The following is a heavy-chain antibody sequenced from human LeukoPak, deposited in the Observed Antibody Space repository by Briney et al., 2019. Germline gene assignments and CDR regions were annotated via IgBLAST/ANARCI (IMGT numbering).Heavy chain of an antibody. D-gene: IGHD3-22*01. CDR3: ARSWNSGYHNWFEP. V-gene: IGHV5-51*01. CDR2: IYPVDSDN. J-gene: IGHJ5*02. Sequence: GEPLKTSCKGSGYSFTSDWISWVRQMPGKGLEWMGIIYPVDSDNRYSPSFQGQVTTPADKSISTAYLQWSNRKASDTALYYCARSWNSGYHNWFEPWGEGTLVTVSS. CDR1: GYSFTSDW.